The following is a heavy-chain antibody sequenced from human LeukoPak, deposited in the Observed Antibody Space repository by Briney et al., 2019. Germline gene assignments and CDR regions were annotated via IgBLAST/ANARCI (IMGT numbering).Heavy chain of an antibody. CDR3: ASSYYDFWSGYYEVLDY. V-gene: IGHV3-21*01. J-gene: IGHJ4*02. CDR1: GFTFSSYS. CDR2: ISSSSSYI. D-gene: IGHD3-3*01. Sequence: GGSLRLSCAASGFTFSSYSMNWVRQAPGKGLEWVSSISSSSSYIYYADSVKGRFTISRDNAKNSLYLQMNSLRAEDTAVYYCASSYYDFWSGYYEVLDYWGQGTLVTVSS.